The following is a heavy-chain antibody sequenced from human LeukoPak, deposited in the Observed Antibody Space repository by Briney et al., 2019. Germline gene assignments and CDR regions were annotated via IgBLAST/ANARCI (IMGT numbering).Heavy chain of an antibody. V-gene: IGHV1-2*02. CDR1: GYNFTGYY. CDR3: ARDLSVRQRFPRY. CDR2: INRNSGGT. D-gene: IGHD6-25*01. J-gene: IGHJ4*02. Sequence: ASVKVSCKASGYNFTGYYMHWVRQAPGQGLEWMGWINRNSGGTNYAQKFQGRVTMTRDTSISTAYMELSRLRSDDTAVYYCARDLSVRQRFPRYWGQGTLVTVSS.